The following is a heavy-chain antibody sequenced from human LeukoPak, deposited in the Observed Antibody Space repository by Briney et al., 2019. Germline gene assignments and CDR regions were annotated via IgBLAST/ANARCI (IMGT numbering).Heavy chain of an antibody. D-gene: IGHD4-17*01. J-gene: IGHJ2*01. V-gene: IGHV3-64*04. CDR1: GFTFSSYA. CDR2: ISSNGGST. CDR3: AKDPRTTVTRGYFDL. Sequence: GGSLRLSCSASGFTFSSYAMHWVRQAPGKGLEYVSAISSNGGSTYYADAVKGRFTISRDNSKNTLYLQMNSLRAEDTAVYYCAKDPRTTVTRGYFDLWGRGTQVTVSS.